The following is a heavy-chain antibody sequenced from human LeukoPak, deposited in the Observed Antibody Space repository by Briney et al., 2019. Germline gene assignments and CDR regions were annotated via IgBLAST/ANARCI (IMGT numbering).Heavy chain of an antibody. CDR1: GFTFSSYS. Sequence: GGSLRLSCAGSGFTFSSYSMNWVRQAPGKGLEWVSSITSSSSYIYYADSVKGRFTISRDNSKNTLYLQMNSLRAEDTAVYYCAKFIAAATLAFDYWGQGTLVTVSS. V-gene: IGHV3-21*04. CDR3: AKFIAAATLAFDY. CDR2: ITSSSSYI. J-gene: IGHJ4*02. D-gene: IGHD6-13*01.